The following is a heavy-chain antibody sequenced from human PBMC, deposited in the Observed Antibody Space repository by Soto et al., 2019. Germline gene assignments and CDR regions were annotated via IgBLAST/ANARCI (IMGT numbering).Heavy chain of an antibody. CDR3: ARERVEDTSSFDY. CDR2: INPNSGGT. Sequence: WARQDPGQGLEWMGWINPNSGGTNYAQKFQGWVTMTRDTSISTAYMELSRLRSDDTAVYYCARERVEDTSSFDYWGQGTLVTVSS. D-gene: IGHD3-3*01. J-gene: IGHJ4*02. V-gene: IGHV1-2*04.